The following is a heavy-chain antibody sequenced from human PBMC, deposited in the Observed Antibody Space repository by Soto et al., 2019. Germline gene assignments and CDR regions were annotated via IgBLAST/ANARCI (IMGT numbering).Heavy chain of an antibody. D-gene: IGHD3-10*01. CDR1: GYSFSGYY. CDR3: ARTRGVIPRVTYNWFDP. J-gene: IGHJ5*02. V-gene: IGHV1-2*02. Sequence: ASVKVSCKASGYSFSGYYMNWVRQAPGQGLEWMGWIKPNSGGTDYAQKFQGRVTMTRDTSISTAYMELRGLRYDDTAVYYCARTRGVIPRVTYNWFDPWGQGTLVTVS. CDR2: IKPNSGGT.